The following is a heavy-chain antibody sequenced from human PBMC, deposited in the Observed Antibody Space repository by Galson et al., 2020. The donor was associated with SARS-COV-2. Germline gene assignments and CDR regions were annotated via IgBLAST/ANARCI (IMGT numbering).Heavy chain of an antibody. CDR3: ARLRRDGTNFLSDSFDS. CDR2: IFYSGSF. CDR1: GDSISNINYY. D-gene: IGHD4-17*01. V-gene: IGHV4-39*07. J-gene: IGHJ4*02. Sequence: SETLSITCTVSGDSISNINYYWGWVRQPPGKRLEWIGTIFYSGSFYYNPSLESQITISLDMSNNMFSLDLTSVTAADTAMYYCARLRRDGTNFLSDSFDSWGQGTLVTVSS.